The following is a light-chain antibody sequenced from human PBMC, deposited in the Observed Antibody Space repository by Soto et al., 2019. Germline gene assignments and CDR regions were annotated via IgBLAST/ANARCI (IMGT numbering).Light chain of an antibody. J-gene: IGKJ1*01. CDR2: DAS. Sequence: DIQMTQSPSTLSASVGDRVTITCRASQSINSRLAWYQQMPGKAPNLLIYDASTLESGVPSRFRGSGSETEFTLTISGLQPDDFATYYCQQFIDGWTFGQGTKVDIK. CDR3: QQFIDGWT. V-gene: IGKV1-5*01. CDR1: QSINSR.